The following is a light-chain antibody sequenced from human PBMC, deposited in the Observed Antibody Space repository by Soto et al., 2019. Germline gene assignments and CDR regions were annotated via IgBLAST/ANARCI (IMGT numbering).Light chain of an antibody. CDR2: DAS. Sequence: DIQMTQSPSTLAASVGDRVTITCRASQSVRSWLAWYQQKPGRAPKLLIYDASSLESGVPSRFRGSGSGTEFTLTISNLQPDDFETYYCQQYDNYPLTFGGGTKVDIK. CDR1: QSVRSW. J-gene: IGKJ4*01. V-gene: IGKV1-5*01. CDR3: QQYDNYPLT.